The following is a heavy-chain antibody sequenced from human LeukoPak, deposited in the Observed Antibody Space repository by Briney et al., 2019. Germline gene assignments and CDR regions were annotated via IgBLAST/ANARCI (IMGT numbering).Heavy chain of an antibody. V-gene: IGHV4-39*07. CDR2: IYYIGST. CDR3: ARAVGAGAHFDY. D-gene: IGHD1-26*01. Sequence: SETLSLTCTVSGGSISSTRYYWGWIRQPPGKGLEWIGSIYYIGSTYYNPSLKSRVTISVDTSKNQFSLKLSSVTAADTAVYYCARAVGAGAHFDYWGQGTLVTVSS. CDR1: GGSISSTRYY. J-gene: IGHJ4*02.